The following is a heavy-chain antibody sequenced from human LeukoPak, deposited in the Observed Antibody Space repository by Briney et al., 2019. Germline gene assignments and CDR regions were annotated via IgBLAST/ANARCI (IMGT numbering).Heavy chain of an antibody. D-gene: IGHD1-26*01. CDR3: ARAVGPRGENWLDP. Sequence: ASVKVSCKASGYTFTSYFMHWVRQAPGQGLEWMGVVNPSSGSTTYSQKFQGRVTMTRDTSTSTVYMDLSSLRSEDTPVYYCARAVGPRGENWLDPWGQGTLVTVSS. CDR2: VNPSSGST. CDR1: GYTFTSYF. J-gene: IGHJ5*02. V-gene: IGHV1-46*01.